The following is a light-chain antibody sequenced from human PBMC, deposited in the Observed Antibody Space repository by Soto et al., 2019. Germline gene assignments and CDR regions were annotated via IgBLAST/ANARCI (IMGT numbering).Light chain of an antibody. Sequence: QSVLTQPPSASGTXXXXXTISCSGSSSNIGSNTVNWYQQLPGTAPKLLIYSNNQRPSGVPDRFSGSKSGTSASLAISGLQSEDEADYYCAAWDDSLNGQVFGGGTKVTVL. CDR3: AAWDDSLNGQV. J-gene: IGLJ2*01. CDR2: SNN. CDR1: SSNIGSNT. V-gene: IGLV1-44*01.